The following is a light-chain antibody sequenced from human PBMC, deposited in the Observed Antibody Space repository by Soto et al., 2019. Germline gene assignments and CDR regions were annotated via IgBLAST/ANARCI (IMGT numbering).Light chain of an antibody. V-gene: IGKV1-33*01. CDR2: GAS. CDR3: QQYDSMPT. J-gene: IGKJ4*01. CDR1: HDITNY. Sequence: IQLTQSPSTRSSSLGDRVTITCQASHDITNYLNWYQQKPGKGPRLLIYGASNLETGVPSRFSGIGFGTDFSFTISSMKPEDFATYYCQQYDSMPTFGGGTKVDI.